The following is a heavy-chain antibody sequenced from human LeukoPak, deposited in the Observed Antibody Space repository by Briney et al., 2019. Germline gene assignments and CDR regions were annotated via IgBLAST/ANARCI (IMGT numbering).Heavy chain of an antibody. CDR3: TRLPQAAAGPYYYYYYGMDV. Sequence: PGESLKISCKGSGYSFTSYWIGWVRQMPGKGLEWMGIIYPGDSDTRYSPSFQGQVTISADKSISTAYLQWSSLKASDTAMYYCTRLPQAAAGPYYYYYYGMDVWGQGTTVTVSS. D-gene: IGHD6-13*01. V-gene: IGHV5-51*01. CDR2: IYPGDSDT. J-gene: IGHJ6*02. CDR1: GYSFTSYW.